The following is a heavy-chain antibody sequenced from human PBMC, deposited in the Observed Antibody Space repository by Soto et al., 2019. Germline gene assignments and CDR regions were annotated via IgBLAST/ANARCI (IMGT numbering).Heavy chain of an antibody. D-gene: IGHD1-7*01. J-gene: IGHJ6*02. CDR2: ISFDGVNK. Sequence: GGSLRLSCAASGCNFNNYAIHWVRQTPGKGLEWVAVISFDGVNKYYTDSVRGRFTISRGISKHTLFLHKNSLRNEDTSLYYCARDKSWYNSNYVGTLYHYGMDVWGQGTTVTVSS. CDR1: GCNFNNYA. V-gene: IGHV3-30-3*01. CDR3: ARDKSWYNSNYVGTLYHYGMDV.